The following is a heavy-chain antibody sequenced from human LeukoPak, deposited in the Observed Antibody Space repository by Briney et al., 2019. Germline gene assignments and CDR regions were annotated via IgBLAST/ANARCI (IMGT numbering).Heavy chain of an antibody. CDR2: IYTGGNT. J-gene: IGHJ4*02. Sequence: GGSLRLSCAASGFTVSSTYMSWVRQGPGKGLEWVSLIYTGGNTYYADSVKGRFTLSRDNSKNTVYLQMNSLRVEDTAMYYCATISDLLFYFDSWGQGTLVTVSS. CDR1: GFTVSSTY. CDR3: ATISDLLFYFDS. V-gene: IGHV3-66*01.